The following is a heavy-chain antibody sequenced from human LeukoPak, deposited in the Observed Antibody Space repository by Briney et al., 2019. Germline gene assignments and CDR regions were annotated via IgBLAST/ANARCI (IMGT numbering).Heavy chain of an antibody. Sequence: GGSLRLSCAASGFSFSNVWMIWVRQAPGKGLEWVGRIKTKGDGGTIDYAAPVKGRFTISRDDSKNTLYLEVSSPTTEDTAVYYCTTIGLTMIATCDYWGQGTLVTVSS. D-gene: IGHD3-22*01. CDR1: GFSFSNVW. V-gene: IGHV3-15*01. J-gene: IGHJ4*02. CDR2: IKTKGDGGTI. CDR3: TTIGLTMIATCDY.